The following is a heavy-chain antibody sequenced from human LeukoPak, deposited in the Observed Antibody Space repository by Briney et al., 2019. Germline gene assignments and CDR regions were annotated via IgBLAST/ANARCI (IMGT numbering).Heavy chain of an antibody. D-gene: IGHD3-22*01. CDR2: ISGSGAST. CDR3: AKDPSLSYDSSAYYYHY. CDR1: GFTFDDYA. V-gene: IGHV3-23*01. Sequence: GGSLRLSCAASGFTFDDYAMHWVRQAPGKGLEWVSAISGSGASTYYADSVKGRFTISRDNSKNTLDLQMNSLRAEDTALYYCAKDPSLSYDSSAYYYHYWGQGTLVTVSS. J-gene: IGHJ4*02.